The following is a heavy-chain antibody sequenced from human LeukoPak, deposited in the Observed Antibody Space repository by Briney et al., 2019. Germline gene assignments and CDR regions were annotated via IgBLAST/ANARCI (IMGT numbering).Heavy chain of an antibody. CDR1: GFTFSSYA. Sequence: GGSLRLSCAASGFTFSSYAMSWVRQAPGKGLEWVSAISGSGGSTYYADSVKGRFTISRDNAKNSLYLQMNSLRAEDTAVYYCARDLGDYGIDYWGQGTLVTVSS. CDR3: ARDLGDYGIDY. J-gene: IGHJ4*02. CDR2: ISGSGGST. D-gene: IGHD4-17*01. V-gene: IGHV3-23*01.